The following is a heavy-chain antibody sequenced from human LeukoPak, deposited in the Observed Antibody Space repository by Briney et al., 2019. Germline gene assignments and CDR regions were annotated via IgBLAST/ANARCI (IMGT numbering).Heavy chain of an antibody. CDR2: ISAYNGNT. V-gene: IGHV1-18*01. CDR1: GYTFTSYG. D-gene: IGHD3-22*01. J-gene: IGHJ4*02. CDR3: ARDHGFVGYYNFDY. Sequence: GASVKVSCKAPGYTFTSYGISWVRQAPGQGLEWMGWISAYNGNTNYAQKLQGRVTMTTDTSTSTAYMELRSLRSDDTAVYYCARDHGFVGYYNFDYWGQGTLVTVSS.